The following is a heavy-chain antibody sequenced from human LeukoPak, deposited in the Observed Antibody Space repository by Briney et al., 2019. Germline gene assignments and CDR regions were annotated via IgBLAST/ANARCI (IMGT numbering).Heavy chain of an antibody. Sequence: SETLSLTCTVSGGSISSYYWSWVRQPPRKGLEWIGYIYHSGSTNYNPSLKSRVTMSVDTYKNQFSLKLSSGTAADTAVYYCARRYGDLAWYFDLWGRGTLVTVSS. J-gene: IGHJ2*01. D-gene: IGHD4-17*01. CDR3: ARRYGDLAWYFDL. V-gene: IGHV4-59*08. CDR2: IYHSGST. CDR1: GGSISSYY.